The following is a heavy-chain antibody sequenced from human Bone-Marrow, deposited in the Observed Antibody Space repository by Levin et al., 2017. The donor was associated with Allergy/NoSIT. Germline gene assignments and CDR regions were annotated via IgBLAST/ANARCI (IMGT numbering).Heavy chain of an antibody. D-gene: IGHD3-22*01. V-gene: IGHV3-23*01. CDR2: IRASDGGT. Sequence: GESLKISCAASGLTFSSYAMSWVRQAPGKGLEWVSAIRASDGGTYYADSVKGRFTISRDNAKNTLYMQMNRLRAEDTAIYYCAKDRPQATDYYDSSGSLDYWGQGTLVTVSS. J-gene: IGHJ4*02. CDR1: GLTFSSYA. CDR3: AKDRPQATDYYDSSGSLDY.